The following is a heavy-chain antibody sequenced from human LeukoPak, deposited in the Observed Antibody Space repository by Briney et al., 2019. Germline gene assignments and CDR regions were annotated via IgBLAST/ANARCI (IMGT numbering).Heavy chain of an antibody. Sequence: PGGSLRLSCAASGFTFSSYWVFWVRQPPGKGLEWVATIKKDGSEKDYVDSVKGRFTISRDNAENSLSLQMNSLRAEDTAVYYCARRYFDYWGQGTLVTVSS. CDR1: GFTFSSYW. V-gene: IGHV3-7*03. CDR3: ARRYFDY. D-gene: IGHD3-16*02. J-gene: IGHJ4*02. CDR2: IKKDGSEK.